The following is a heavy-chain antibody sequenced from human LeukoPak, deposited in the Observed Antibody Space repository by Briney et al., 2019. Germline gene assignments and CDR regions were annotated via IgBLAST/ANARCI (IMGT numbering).Heavy chain of an antibody. J-gene: IGHJ4*02. V-gene: IGHV1-69*05. Sequence: SVKVSCKASGGTFSSYAISWVRQAPGQGLEWMGGIIPIFGTANYAQKFQGRVTMTRDTSISTAYMELSRLRSDDTAVYYCARDERYDSSGYPFDYWGQGTLVTVSS. CDR1: GGTFSSYA. CDR3: ARDERYDSSGYPFDY. CDR2: IIPIFGTA. D-gene: IGHD3-22*01.